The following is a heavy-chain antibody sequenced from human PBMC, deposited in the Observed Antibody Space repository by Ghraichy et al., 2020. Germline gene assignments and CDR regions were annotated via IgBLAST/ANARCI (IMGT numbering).Heavy chain of an antibody. J-gene: IGHJ5*02. CDR2: IYYSGST. V-gene: IGHV4-59*01. CDR3: ARVELAAAGTGWFDP. CDR1: GGSISSYY. Sequence: SETLSLTCTVSGGSISSYYWSWIRQPPGKGLEWIGYIYYSGSTNYNPSLKSRVTISVDTSKNQFSLKLSSVTAADTAVYYCARVELAAAGTGWFDPWGQETLVTVSS. D-gene: IGHD6-13*01.